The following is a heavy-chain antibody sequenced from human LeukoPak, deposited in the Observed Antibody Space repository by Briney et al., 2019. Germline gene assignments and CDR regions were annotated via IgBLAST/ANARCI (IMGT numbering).Heavy chain of an antibody. J-gene: IGHJ3*02. Sequence: SETLSLTCTVSGGSISSYYWSWIRQPPGKGLEWIGYIYYSGSTNYNPSLKSRVTISVDTSKNQFSLKLSSVTAAVTAVYYCARDRGGYYGAFDIWGQGTMVTVSS. V-gene: IGHV4-59*01. CDR1: GGSISSYY. CDR3: ARDRGGYYGAFDI. D-gene: IGHD3-22*01. CDR2: IYYSGST.